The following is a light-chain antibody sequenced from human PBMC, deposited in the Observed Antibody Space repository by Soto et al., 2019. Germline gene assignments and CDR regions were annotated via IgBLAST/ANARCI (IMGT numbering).Light chain of an antibody. CDR2: TAS. J-gene: IGKJ4*01. CDR3: QQIYDYPLT. Sequence: DIQLTQSPAVRSASVGDRGTMSCLASQGISTYFAWYQQKTGKAPNLLIYTASTLQSGVPSRFTGSGSGTEFSLTVSSLQPEDSATYYCQQIYDYPLTFGGGTKVDI. V-gene: IGKV1-9*01. CDR1: QGISTY.